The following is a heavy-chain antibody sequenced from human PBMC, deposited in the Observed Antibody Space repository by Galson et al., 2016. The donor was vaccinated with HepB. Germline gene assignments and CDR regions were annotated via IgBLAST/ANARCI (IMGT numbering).Heavy chain of an antibody. J-gene: IGHJ6*02. Sequence: SLRLSCAASGFTFSSYAMSWVRQAPGTGLEWVPGISGSGGSTNYGDSVRGRFTISRDNSKNTLYLQMNSLRAEDTAVYYCARDPQYQLTNYYYYGMDVWGQGTTVTV. CDR2: ISGSGGST. CDR1: GFTFSSYA. CDR3: ARDPQYQLTNYYYYGMDV. V-gene: IGHV3-23*01. D-gene: IGHD2-2*01.